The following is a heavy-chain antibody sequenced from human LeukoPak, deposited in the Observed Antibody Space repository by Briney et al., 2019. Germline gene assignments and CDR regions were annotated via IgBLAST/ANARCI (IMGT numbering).Heavy chain of an antibody. D-gene: IGHD6-13*01. Sequence: SETLSLTCTVSGGSISSSSYYWGWIRQPPGKGLEWIGTIFHTGSTYYNPYLKSRVTISVDTSKNQFSLKLSSVTAADTAVYYCARLVGAAAGRFDYWGQGTLVTVSS. CDR1: GGSISSSSYY. V-gene: IGHV4-39*01. CDR3: ARLVGAAAGRFDY. J-gene: IGHJ4*02. CDR2: IFHTGST.